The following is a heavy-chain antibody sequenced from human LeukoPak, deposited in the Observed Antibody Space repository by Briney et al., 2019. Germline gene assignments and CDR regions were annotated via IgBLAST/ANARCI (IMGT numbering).Heavy chain of an antibody. D-gene: IGHD6-13*01. CDR1: GFTFSSYS. CDR2: ISSSSSYI. V-gene: IGHV3-21*01. Sequence: GGSLRLSCAASGFTFSSYSMNWVRQAPGKGLEWVSSISSSSSYIYYADSVKGRFTISRDNTKNSLYLQMNSLRAEDTAVYYCARGNRYSSSWYYFDYWGQGTLVTVSS. CDR3: ARGNRYSSSWYYFDY. J-gene: IGHJ4*02.